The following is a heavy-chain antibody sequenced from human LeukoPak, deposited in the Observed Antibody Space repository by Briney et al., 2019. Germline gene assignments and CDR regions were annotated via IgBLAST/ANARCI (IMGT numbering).Heavy chain of an antibody. V-gene: IGHV3-33*01. D-gene: IGHD2-2*01. J-gene: IGHJ5*02. CDR3: ARDEVRYCSSTSCSVNWFDP. CDR1: GFTFNSYG. CDR2: IWYDGSNK. Sequence: GGSLRLSCAASGFTFNSYGMHWVRQAPGKGLEWVAVIWYDGSNKYYADSVKGRFTISRDSSKNTLYLQMNSLRAEDTAVYYCARDEVRYCSSTSCSVNWFDPWGQGTLVTVSS.